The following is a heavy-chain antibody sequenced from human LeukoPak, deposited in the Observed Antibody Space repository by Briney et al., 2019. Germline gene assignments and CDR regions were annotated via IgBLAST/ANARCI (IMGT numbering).Heavy chain of an antibody. Sequence: PSETLSLTCTVSGGSISSGDYYWSWIRQPPGKGLEWIGYIYYSGSTYYNPSLKSRVTISVDTSKNQFSLKLSSVTAADTAVYYCAGSRGYCSSTSCPFGPPYYYYYGMDVWGQGTTVTVSS. CDR2: IYYSGST. CDR1: GGSISSGDYY. D-gene: IGHD2-2*01. J-gene: IGHJ6*02. V-gene: IGHV4-30-4*01. CDR3: AGSRGYCSSTSCPFGPPYYYYYGMDV.